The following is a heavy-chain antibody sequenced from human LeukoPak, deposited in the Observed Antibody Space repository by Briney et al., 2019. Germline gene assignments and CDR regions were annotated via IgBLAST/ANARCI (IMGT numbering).Heavy chain of an antibody. CDR3: AKADENYYYYYYLDV. J-gene: IGHJ6*03. V-gene: IGHV3-23*01. Sequence: PGGSLRLSCAASGFTFSNYAMTWVRQAPGKGLEWVSAVSGSGAIAYYTDSVKGRFTISRDNSKNTLYLQMSSLTAKDTAVYYCAKADENYYYYYYLDVWGKGTTVTVSS. CDR1: GFTFSNYA. CDR2: VSGSGAIA.